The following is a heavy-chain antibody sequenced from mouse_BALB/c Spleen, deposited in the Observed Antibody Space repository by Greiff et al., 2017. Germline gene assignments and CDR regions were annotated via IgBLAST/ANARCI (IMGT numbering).Heavy chain of an antibody. V-gene: IGHV5-4*02. J-gene: IGHJ2*01. Sequence: EVQLQESGGGLVKPGGSLKLSCAASGFTFSDYYMYWVRQTPEKRLEWVATISDGGSYTYYPDSVKGRFTISRDNAKNNLYLQMSSLRSEDTAMYYCARQDGNYDYWGQGTTLTVSS. D-gene: IGHD2-1*01. CDR1: GFTFSDYY. CDR2: ISDGGSYT. CDR3: ARQDGNYDY.